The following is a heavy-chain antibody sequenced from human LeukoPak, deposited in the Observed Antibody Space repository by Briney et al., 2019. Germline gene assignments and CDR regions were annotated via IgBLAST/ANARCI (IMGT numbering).Heavy chain of an antibody. V-gene: IGHV4-4*07. J-gene: IGHJ5*02. Sequence: PSETLSLTCTVSGGSISSYYWSWIRQPAGKGLEWIGRIYTSGSTNYNPSLKSRVTMSVDTSKNQFSLKLSSVTAADTAVYYCARDRIPRIVVVPAATVGHNWFDPWGQGTLVTVSS. CDR1: GGSISSYY. CDR2: IYTSGST. CDR3: ARDRIPRIVVVPAATVGHNWFDP. D-gene: IGHD2-2*01.